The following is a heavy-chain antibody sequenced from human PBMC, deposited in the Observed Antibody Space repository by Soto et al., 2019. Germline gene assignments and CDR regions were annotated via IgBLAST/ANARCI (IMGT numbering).Heavy chain of an antibody. CDR1: GGSISSGGYY. CDR2: IYYSGST. D-gene: IGHD2-15*01. V-gene: IGHV4-31*03. CDR3: ASLAGLGYCSGGSCHEEDI. J-gene: IGHJ3*02. Sequence: QVQLKESGPGLVKPSQTLSLTCTVSGGSISSGGYYWSWIRQHPGKGLEWIGYIYYSGSTYYNPSLKSRVTISVDTSKNQFSLKLSSVTAADTAVYYCASLAGLGYCSGGSCHEEDIWGQGTMVTVSS.